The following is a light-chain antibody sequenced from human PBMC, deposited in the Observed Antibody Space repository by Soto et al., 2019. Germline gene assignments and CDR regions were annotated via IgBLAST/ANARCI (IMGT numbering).Light chain of an antibody. CDR2: DAS. CDR3: QQRNDWVT. J-gene: IGKJ4*01. Sequence: EIVMTQSPATLSLSPGERATLSWRASQSIRNYLAWYQQNPGQAPRLLIYDASNRATGISPRFIGSGSGTDFILTISSIEPEDSGVYYCQQRNDWVTFGGGTKVDIK. V-gene: IGKV3-11*01. CDR1: QSIRNY.